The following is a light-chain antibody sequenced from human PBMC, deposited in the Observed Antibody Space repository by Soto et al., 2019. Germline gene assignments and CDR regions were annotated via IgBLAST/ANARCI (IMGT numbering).Light chain of an antibody. CDR2: DAS. CDR1: QSVGTY. Sequence: EIVLTQSPATLSLSPGERATLSCRASQSVGTYLAWYQQKPGQAPRLLIYDASNRAAGVPVRFSGSGSGTDFTLTISRLEPEDFAVYYCQQHGTSPITFGQGTRWRL. V-gene: IGKV3-11*01. CDR3: QQHGTSPIT. J-gene: IGKJ5*01.